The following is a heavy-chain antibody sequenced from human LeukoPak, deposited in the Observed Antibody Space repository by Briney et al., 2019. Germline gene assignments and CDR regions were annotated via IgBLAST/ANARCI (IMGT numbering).Heavy chain of an antibody. Sequence: TGGSLRLSCAASGFTFSSYSMNWVRQAQGKGLEWVSSISSSSYIYYADSVKGRFTISRDNAKNSLYLQMNSLRAEDTAVYYCASNTHLNWNYGFDYWGQGTLVTVSS. J-gene: IGHJ4*02. CDR2: ISSSSYI. V-gene: IGHV3-21*01. D-gene: IGHD1-7*01. CDR1: GFTFSSYS. CDR3: ASNTHLNWNYGFDY.